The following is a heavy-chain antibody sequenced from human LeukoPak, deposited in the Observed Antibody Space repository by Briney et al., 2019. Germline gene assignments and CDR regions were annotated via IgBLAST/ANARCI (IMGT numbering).Heavy chain of an antibody. CDR2: INPNTGGT. D-gene: IGHD6-13*01. CDR1: GYTFTGDY. V-gene: IGHV1-2*02. CDR3: ATVAAGGSSFDY. Sequence: ASVKVSCKASGYTFTGDYMHWVRQAPGQGPEWMGWINPNTGGTNHAQNFQGRVTMTRDTSIGTAYMELSRVTSDDTAVYYCATVAAGGSSFDYWGQGTLVAVSS. J-gene: IGHJ4*02.